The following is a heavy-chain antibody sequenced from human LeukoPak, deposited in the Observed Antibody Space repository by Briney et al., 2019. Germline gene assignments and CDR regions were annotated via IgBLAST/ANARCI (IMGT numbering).Heavy chain of an antibody. J-gene: IGHJ4*02. Sequence: PSETLSLTCTVSGGSISSYYWSWIRQPPGKGLEWIGYIYYSGSTNYNPSLKSRVTISVDTSKNQFSLNLSSVTAADTAVYYCARDLLSTAGYFDCRGQGTLVTVSS. D-gene: IGHD6-19*01. CDR3: ARDLLSTAGYFDC. V-gene: IGHV4-59*01. CDR1: GGSISSYY. CDR2: IYYSGST.